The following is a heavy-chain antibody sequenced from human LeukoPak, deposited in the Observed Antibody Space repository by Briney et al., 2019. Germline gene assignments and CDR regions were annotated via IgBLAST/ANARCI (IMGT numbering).Heavy chain of an antibody. CDR3: ARAVGSGTFDY. J-gene: IGHJ4*02. Sequence: GGSLRLSCAASGFTFSSYSMNWVRQAPGKGLEWVSSISSSSSYIYYADSVKGRFTVSRDNAKNSLYLQMNSLRAEDTAVYYCARAVGSGTFDYWGQGTLVTVSS. CDR1: GFTFSSYS. CDR2: ISSSSSYI. V-gene: IGHV3-21*01. D-gene: IGHD1-1*01.